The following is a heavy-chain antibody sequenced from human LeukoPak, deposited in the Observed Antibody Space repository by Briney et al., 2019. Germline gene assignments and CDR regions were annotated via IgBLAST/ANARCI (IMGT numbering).Heavy chain of an antibody. CDR3: ARGTYYYDSSGYYPALGAFDI. Sequence: SQTLSLTCTVSGGSISSGGYYWSWIRQHPGKGLEWIAYMYHSGSTYYNPSLKSRVTISVDTSKNQFSLRLNSVTAADTAVYYCARGTYYYDSSGYYPALGAFDIWGQGTMVTVSS. J-gene: IGHJ3*02. D-gene: IGHD3-22*01. CDR2: MYHSGST. V-gene: IGHV4-31*03. CDR1: GGSISSGGYY.